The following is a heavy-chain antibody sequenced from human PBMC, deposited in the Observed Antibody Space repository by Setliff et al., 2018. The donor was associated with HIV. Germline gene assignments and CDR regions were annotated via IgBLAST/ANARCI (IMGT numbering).Heavy chain of an antibody. J-gene: IGHJ3*01. CDR3: ARARITMTGGRLEPYAFNR. D-gene: IGHD3-22*01. CDR2: IQGNGDT. V-gene: IGHV4-61*10. Sequence: SETLSLTCTVSYGSVNTYSYYWTWIRQSAGKGLEWIGRIQGNGDTTYNPSLKSRVTISRDTAKNEFSVKLTSVTAADTAVYYCARARITMTGGRLEPYAFNRWGQGTKVTVSS. CDR1: YGSVNTYSYY.